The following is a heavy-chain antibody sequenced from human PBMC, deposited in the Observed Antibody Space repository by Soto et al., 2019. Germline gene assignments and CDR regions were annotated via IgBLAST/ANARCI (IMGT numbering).Heavy chain of an antibody. CDR2: IFHSGNT. J-gene: IGHJ5*02. Sequence: EPKPHTCPVSDGKVGSSVWWSWVRQPPGKGLAWIGEIFHSGNTNYNSSLKRRVTISLDKSKNQFSLKLTSVTAADTAIYYCTRRYNWNDNYFDPWGPGALVTVSS. CDR1: DGKVGSSVW. V-gene: IGHV4-4*02. D-gene: IGHD1-20*01. CDR3: TRRYNWNDNYFDP.